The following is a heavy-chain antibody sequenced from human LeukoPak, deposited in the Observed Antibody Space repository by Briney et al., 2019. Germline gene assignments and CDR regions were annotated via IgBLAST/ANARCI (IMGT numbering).Heavy chain of an antibody. V-gene: IGHV4-30-4*01. J-gene: IGHJ5*02. CDR2: IYYSGST. D-gene: IGHD2-15*01. Sequence: PSQTLSLTCTVSGGSISSGDYYWSWIRQPPGKGLEWIGYIYYSGSTYYNPSLKSRVTISVGTSKNQFSLKLSSVTAADTAVYYCARDGYCSGGSCYLDPWGQGTLVTVSS. CDR3: ARDGYCSGGSCYLDP. CDR1: GGSISSGDYY.